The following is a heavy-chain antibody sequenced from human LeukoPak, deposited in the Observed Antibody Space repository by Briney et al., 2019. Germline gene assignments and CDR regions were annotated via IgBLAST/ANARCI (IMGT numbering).Heavy chain of an antibody. D-gene: IGHD3-3*01. CDR2: IYSGGST. J-gene: IGHJ4*02. V-gene: IGHV3-53*01. CDR1: GFTFSSYW. Sequence: GGSLRLSCAASGFTFSSYWMSWVRQAPGKGLEWVSVIYSGGSTYYADSVKGRFTISRDNSKNTLYLQMNSLRAEDTAVYYCARVFSLRDYWGQGTLVTVPS. CDR3: ARVFSLRDY.